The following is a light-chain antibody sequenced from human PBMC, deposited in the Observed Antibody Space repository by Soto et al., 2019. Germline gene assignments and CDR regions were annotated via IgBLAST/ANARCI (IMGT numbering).Light chain of an antibody. Sequence: DIQTTQSPAFLSMSVGDRLTLACRASQTISSYLTWYQQKVGEAPKRLIYDASTLESGVPSRFSASGSGTEFTLIITALQREDFATYFCQQTYASPFNFGPGTKVDIK. CDR2: DAS. V-gene: IGKV1-39*01. CDR3: QQTYASPFN. CDR1: QTISSY. J-gene: IGKJ3*01.